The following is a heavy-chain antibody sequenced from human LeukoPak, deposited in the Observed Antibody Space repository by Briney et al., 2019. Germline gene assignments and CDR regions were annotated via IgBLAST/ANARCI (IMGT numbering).Heavy chain of an antibody. J-gene: IGHJ3*02. CDR2: ISSSSSTI. D-gene: IGHD3-9*01. Sequence: GGSLRLSCAASGFTFSSYSMNWVRQAPGKGLEWVSYISSSSSTIYYADSVKGRFTISRDNAKNSLYLQMNSLRAEDTAVYYCARDAGAAYYDILTGWSDAFDIWGQGTMVTVSS. V-gene: IGHV3-48*01. CDR1: GFTFSSYS. CDR3: ARDAGAAYYDILTGWSDAFDI.